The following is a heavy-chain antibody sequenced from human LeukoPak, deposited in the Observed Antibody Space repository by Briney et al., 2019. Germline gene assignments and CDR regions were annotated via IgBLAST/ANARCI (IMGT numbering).Heavy chain of an antibody. CDR2: ISSSSSYI. Sequence: LSLTCTVSGGSISSSSYYWGWIRQPPGKGLEWVSSISSSSSYIYYADSVKGRFTISRDNAKNTLYLQMNSLRAEDTAVYYCARDITGKGRGAFDIWGQGTMVTVSS. D-gene: IGHD1-20*01. CDR3: ARDITGKGRGAFDI. CDR1: GGSISSSS. V-gene: IGHV3-21*01. J-gene: IGHJ3*02.